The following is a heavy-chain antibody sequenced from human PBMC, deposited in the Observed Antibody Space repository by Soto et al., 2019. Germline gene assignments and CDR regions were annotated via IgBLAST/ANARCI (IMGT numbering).Heavy chain of an antibody. Sequence: QVRLQESGPGLVKPSETLSLSCLVSGDSVGNGPYYWSWIRQSPGEGLEWIAYIYYSGSTNVNPSLESRVNSSIDMSKIQFFLELRSVTAADAAVYFCARVGSSCHSGGCYYYYGLGVWGQGTTVAISS. CDR1: GDSVGNGPYY. CDR2: IYYSGST. CDR3: ARVGSSCHSGGCYYYYGLGV. J-gene: IGHJ6*02. V-gene: IGHV4-61*01. D-gene: IGHD1-26*01.